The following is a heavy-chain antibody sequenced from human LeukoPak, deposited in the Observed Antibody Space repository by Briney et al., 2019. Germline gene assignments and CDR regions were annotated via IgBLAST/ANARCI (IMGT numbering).Heavy chain of an antibody. Sequence: PGGSLRLSCAASGCTFSSYAMHWVRQAPGKGLEWVAVISYDGSNKYYADSVKGRFTISRDNSKNTLYLQMNSLRAEDTAVYYCARYCSSTSCYLDYYYGMDVWGQGTTVTVSS. V-gene: IGHV3-30-3*01. CDR2: ISYDGSNK. CDR1: GCTFSSYA. D-gene: IGHD2-2*01. J-gene: IGHJ6*02. CDR3: ARYCSSTSCYLDYYYGMDV.